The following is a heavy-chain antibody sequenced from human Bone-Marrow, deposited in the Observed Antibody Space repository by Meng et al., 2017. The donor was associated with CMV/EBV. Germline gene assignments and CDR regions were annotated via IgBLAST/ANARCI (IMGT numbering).Heavy chain of an antibody. D-gene: IGHD3-3*01. J-gene: IGHJ4*02. Sequence: ASVKVSCKASGYTFTSYYMHWVRQAPGQGLEWMGIINPSGGSTSYAQKFQGRVTMTRDTSTSTVYMELSSLRSEDTAVYYCARDLTIFGVATRTVYWGQGTLVTVSS. CDR2: INPSGGST. CDR1: GYTFTSYY. CDR3: ARDLTIFGVATRTVY. V-gene: IGHV1-46*01.